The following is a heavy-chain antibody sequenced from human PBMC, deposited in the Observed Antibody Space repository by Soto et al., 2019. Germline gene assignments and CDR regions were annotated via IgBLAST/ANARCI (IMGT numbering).Heavy chain of an antibody. V-gene: IGHV4-34*01. CDR2: INHSGST. J-gene: IGHJ6*02. D-gene: IGHD4-4*01. CDR1: GGSFSGYY. CDR3: ARGGYSNLDYYYGMDV. Sequence: SETLSLACAVYGGSFSGYYWSWIRQPPGKGLEWIGEINHSGSTNYNPSLKSRVTISVDTSKNQFSLKLSSVTAADTAVYYCARGGYSNLDYYYGMDVWGQGTTVTVSS.